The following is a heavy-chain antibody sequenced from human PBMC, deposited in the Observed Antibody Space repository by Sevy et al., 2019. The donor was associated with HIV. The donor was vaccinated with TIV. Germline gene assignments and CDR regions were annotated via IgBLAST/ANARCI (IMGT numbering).Heavy chain of an antibody. J-gene: IGHJ4*02. Sequence: ASVKVSCKACGYTFTNYRINWVRQAPGQGLEWMGWISPYNGDTNYAQKFQGRVSMTTDTSTTTGYMELRSLRSDDTAVYYCARDSCSGGSCYQSGVYWGQGTLVTVSS. D-gene: IGHD2-15*01. CDR2: ISPYNGDT. CDR1: GYTFTNYR. CDR3: ARDSCSGGSCYQSGVY. V-gene: IGHV1-18*01.